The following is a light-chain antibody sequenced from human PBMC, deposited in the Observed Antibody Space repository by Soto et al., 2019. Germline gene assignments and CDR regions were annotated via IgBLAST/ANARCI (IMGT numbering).Light chain of an antibody. CDR2: GTS. J-gene: IGKJ1*01. CDR1: QTISTNN. Sequence: EIVLTQSPGTLSVSPGERATLSCRASQTISTNNLAWYQQKPGQAPSLLIYGTSSRATGIPDRFSGSGSGTDFTLTISRLEPDDSAIYYWQQYGSWTFGQGTKVEIK. CDR3: QQYGSWT. V-gene: IGKV3-20*01.